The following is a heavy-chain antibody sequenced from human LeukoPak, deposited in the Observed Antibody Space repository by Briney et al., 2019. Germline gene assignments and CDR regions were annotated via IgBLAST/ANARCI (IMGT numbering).Heavy chain of an antibody. D-gene: IGHD3-10*01. Sequence: GGSLRLSCAVSGFTVSSTYMSWVRQAPGKRPEWVSTIYNSGSANYADSVKGRFTISRDNSKNTLSLQMNSLRADDTAVYYCVKGDVWLTFDVWGQGTMVTASS. V-gene: IGHV3-66*01. CDR2: IYNSGSA. CDR1: GFTVSSTY. CDR3: VKGDVWLTFDV. J-gene: IGHJ3*01.